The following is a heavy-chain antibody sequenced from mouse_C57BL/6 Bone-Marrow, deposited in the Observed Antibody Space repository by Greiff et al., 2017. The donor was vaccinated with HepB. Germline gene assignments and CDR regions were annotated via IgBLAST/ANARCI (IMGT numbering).Heavy chain of an antibody. CDR3: ARMVITTVVADY. CDR1: GFSLGPLGMG. CDR2: IWWDDVK. V-gene: IGHV8-8*01. J-gene: IGHJ2*01. D-gene: IGHD1-1*01. Sequence: QVQLKESGPGLCKPSQTPGRPGSFSGFSLGPLGMGLGGFRQPSGKGLEWLAHIWWDDVKYYNPALKSRLTISKDTSKNQVFLKIANVDTADTATYYCARMVITTVVADYWGQGTTLTVSS.